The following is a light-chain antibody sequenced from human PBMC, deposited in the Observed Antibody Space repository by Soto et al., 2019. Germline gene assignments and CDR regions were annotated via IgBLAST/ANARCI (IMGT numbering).Light chain of an antibody. CDR3: QQASSFPIT. CDR1: QGISSW. J-gene: IGKJ5*01. Sequence: DIQMTQSPSSVSASVGDRVTITCRASQGISSWLAWYQREAGKAPKLLIYAASSLQSGVPSRFSGSGSATDFTLPISSQQPEEFAAYYCQQASSFPITFGQGTRLEIK. V-gene: IGKV1-12*01. CDR2: AAS.